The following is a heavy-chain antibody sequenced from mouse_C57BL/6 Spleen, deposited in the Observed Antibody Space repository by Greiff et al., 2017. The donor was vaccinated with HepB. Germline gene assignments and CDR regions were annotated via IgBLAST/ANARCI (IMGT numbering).Heavy chain of an antibody. CDR3: ARSLLDSQFDY. CDR2: IRNKANGYTT. Sequence: EVQLVESGGGLVQPGGSLSLSCAASGFTFTDYYMSWVRQPPGKALEWLGFIRNKANGYTTEYSASVKGRFTISRDNSQSILYLQMNALRAEDSATYYCARSLLDSQFDYWGQGTTLTVSS. J-gene: IGHJ2*01. CDR1: GFTFTDYY. D-gene: IGHD3-2*01. V-gene: IGHV7-3*01.